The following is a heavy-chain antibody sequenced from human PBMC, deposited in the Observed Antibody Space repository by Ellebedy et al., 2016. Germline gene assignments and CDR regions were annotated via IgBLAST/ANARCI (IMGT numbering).Heavy chain of an antibody. D-gene: IGHD5-18*01. CDR2: INHSGST. J-gene: IGHJ4*02. CDR3: ARAGVDTAMVLFDY. V-gene: IGHV4-34*01. Sequence: SETLSLTCAVYGGSFSGYYWSWIRQPPGKGLEWIGEINHSGSTNYNPSLKSRVTISVDTSKNQFSLKLSSVTAADTAVYYCARAGVDTAMVLFDYWGQGTLVTVSS. CDR1: GGSFSGYY.